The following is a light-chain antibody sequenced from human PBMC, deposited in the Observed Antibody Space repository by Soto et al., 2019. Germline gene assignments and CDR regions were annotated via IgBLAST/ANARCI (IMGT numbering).Light chain of an antibody. CDR2: DAS. V-gene: IGKV3-11*01. CDR3: QQRSNWPPWT. CDR1: QSVSSY. Sequence: EIVLTQSPATLSLSPGERATLSCRASQSVSSYLAWYQQKPCQAPRLLIYDASNRATGIPARFSGSGSGTDFTLTISSLEPEDFAVYYCQQRSNWPPWTFGQGNKVEIK. J-gene: IGKJ1*01.